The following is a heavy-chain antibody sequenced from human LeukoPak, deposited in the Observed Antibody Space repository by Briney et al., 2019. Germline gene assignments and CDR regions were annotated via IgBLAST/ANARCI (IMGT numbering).Heavy chain of an antibody. CDR2: ITSSRSSV. D-gene: IGHD2-15*01. V-gene: IGHV3-21*01. CDR1: GYTFSSYN. J-gene: IGHJ4*02. CDR3: ARGAVAATFDY. Sequence: GGSLRLSCAASGYTFSSYNMNWVRQAPGKGLEWVSSITSSRSSVYYADSVKGRFTISRDNAKNSLYLQMNSLRAEDTAVYYCARGAVAATFDYWGQGTLVTVSS.